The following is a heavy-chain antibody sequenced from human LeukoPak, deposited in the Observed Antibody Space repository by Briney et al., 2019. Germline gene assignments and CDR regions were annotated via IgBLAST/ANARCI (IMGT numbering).Heavy chain of an antibody. V-gene: IGHV3-48*03. Sequence: GGSLRLSCAASGFTFSSYEMNWVRQAPGKGLEWVSYISSSGSTIYYADSVKGRFTISRDNAKNSLYLQMNSLRSDDTAVYYCARVSTIFGPPVDAFDIWGQGTMVTVSS. D-gene: IGHD3-3*01. J-gene: IGHJ3*02. CDR2: ISSSGSTI. CDR1: GFTFSSYE. CDR3: ARVSTIFGPPVDAFDI.